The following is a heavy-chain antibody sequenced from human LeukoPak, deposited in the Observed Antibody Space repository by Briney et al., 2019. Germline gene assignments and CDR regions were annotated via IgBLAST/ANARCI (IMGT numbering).Heavy chain of an antibody. D-gene: IGHD1-1*01. CDR2: IYYSGST. V-gene: IGHV4-59*01. J-gene: IGHJ4*02. CDR3: ARVVENGTDY. Sequence: SESLSLTCTVSGGSISSYYWSWIRQPPGKGLEWIGYIYYSGSTNYNPSLKSRVTISVDTSKNQFSLKLSSVTAADTAVYYCARVVENGTDYWGQGTLVTVSS. CDR1: GGSISSYY.